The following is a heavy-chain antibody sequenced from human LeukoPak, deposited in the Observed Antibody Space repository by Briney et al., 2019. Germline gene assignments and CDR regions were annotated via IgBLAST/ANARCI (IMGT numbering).Heavy chain of an antibody. J-gene: IGHJ5*02. CDR1: GGSISSSNW. D-gene: IGHD3-10*01. CDR3: ARKGFGNLDSWFDP. Sequence: SGTLSLTCAASGGSISSSNWWSWVRQPPGKGLEWIGEIYHSGTTYYNPSLKRRVTVSLDTSENQLSLKLSSVTAADTAVYYCARKGFGNLDSWFDPWGQGTLVTVSS. CDR2: IYHSGTT. V-gene: IGHV4-4*02.